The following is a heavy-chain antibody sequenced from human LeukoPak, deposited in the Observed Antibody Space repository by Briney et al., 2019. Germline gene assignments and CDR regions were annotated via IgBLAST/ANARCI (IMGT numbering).Heavy chain of an antibody. CDR3: ATPVGAYYYDSSDYYVY. CDR2: ISSSSSSYT. J-gene: IGHJ4*02. Sequence: GGSLRLSCAASGFTFSDYYMSWIRQAPGKGLEWVSYISSSSSSYTNYADSVKGRFTISRDNAKNSLYLQMNSLRAEDTAVYYCATPVGAYYYDSSDYYVYWGQGTLVTVSS. D-gene: IGHD3-22*01. CDR1: GFTFSDYY. V-gene: IGHV3-11*03.